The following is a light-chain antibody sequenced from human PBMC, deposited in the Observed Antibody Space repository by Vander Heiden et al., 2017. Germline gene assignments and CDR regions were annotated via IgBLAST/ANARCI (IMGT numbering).Light chain of an antibody. CDR3: LQDYNYPPT. CDR2: AAS. J-gene: IGKJ1*01. V-gene: IGKV1-6*01. CDR1: QGISNG. Sequence: AIQMLQSSSPLSAFVGDRVTITCRASQGISNGLGWYQQKPGKAPKLLIYAASSLQSGVPSRFSGSGSGTDFTLTISSLQPEDFATYYCLQDYNYPPTFGQGTKVEIK.